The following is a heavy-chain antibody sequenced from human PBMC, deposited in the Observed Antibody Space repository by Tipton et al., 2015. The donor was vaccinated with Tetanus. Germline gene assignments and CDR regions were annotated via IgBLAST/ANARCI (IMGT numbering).Heavy chain of an antibody. Sequence: SLRLSCEGSGFTFSSYSMNWVRQAPGKGLEWVSSISSGTDYIYYADSVTGRFTISRDNAKNTLYLEMNSLRAEDTAVYYCARVGISQNAYSYVYHGLDVWGQGTTVTVSS. CDR1: GFTFSSYS. CDR3: ARVGISQNAYSYVYHGLDV. D-gene: IGHD5-18*01. V-gene: IGHV3-21*01. J-gene: IGHJ6*02. CDR2: ISSGTDYI.